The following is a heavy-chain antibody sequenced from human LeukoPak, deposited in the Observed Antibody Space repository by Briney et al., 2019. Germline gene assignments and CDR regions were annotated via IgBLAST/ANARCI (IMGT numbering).Heavy chain of an antibody. Sequence: PGGSLRLSCAASGFTFSSYGMHWVRQAPGKGLEWVAVISYDGSNKYYADSVKGRFTISRDNSKNTLYLQMNSLRAEDAAVYYCAKEGGILTGYYATLFDYWGQGTLVTVSS. V-gene: IGHV3-30*18. CDR1: GFTFSSYG. CDR2: ISYDGSNK. J-gene: IGHJ4*02. CDR3: AKEGGILTGYYATLFDY. D-gene: IGHD3-9*01.